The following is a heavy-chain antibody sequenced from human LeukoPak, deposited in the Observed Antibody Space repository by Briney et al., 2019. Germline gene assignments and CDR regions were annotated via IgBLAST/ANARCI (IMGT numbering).Heavy chain of an antibody. CDR1: GYSISSGYY. D-gene: IGHD3-10*01. J-gene: IGHJ4*02. V-gene: IGHV4-38-2*02. Sequence: PSETLSLTCTVSGYSISSGYYWGWIRQPPGKGLEWIGSIYHSGSTYYNPSLKSRDTISVDTSKNQFSLKLSSVTAADTAVYYCARFEVTMVRGVIISTIADYWGQGTLVTVSS. CDR3: ARFEVTMVRGVIISTIADY. CDR2: IYHSGST.